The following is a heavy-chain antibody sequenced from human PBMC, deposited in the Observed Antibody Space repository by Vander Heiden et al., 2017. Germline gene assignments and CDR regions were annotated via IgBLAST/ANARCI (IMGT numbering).Heavy chain of an antibody. V-gene: IGHV3-30-3*01. J-gene: IGHJ4*02. D-gene: IGHD6-6*01. CDR2: ISYDGSSK. CDR3: SRGADGSSSGREFDH. Sequence: QVQLVDSGGGVVQPGRPLRLSCAASGFAFSVYAMHWVRQAPCKGPEWVSSISYDGSSKYYADSVKGRFTISRDNSNNTVYLQMNSLRGEDTSVYYCSRGADGSSSGREFDHWGQGTLVTVSS. CDR1: GFAFSVYA.